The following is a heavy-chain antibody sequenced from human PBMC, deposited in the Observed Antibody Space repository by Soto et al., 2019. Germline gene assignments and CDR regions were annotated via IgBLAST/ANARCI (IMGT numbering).Heavy chain of an antibody. CDR1: GGSISSSSYY. CDR3: ARQAHPRSLGAFDI. D-gene: IGHD3-10*01. J-gene: IGHJ3*02. Sequence: QLQLQESGPGLVKPSETLSLTCTVSGGSISSSSYYWGWIRQPPGKGLEWIGSIYYSGSTYYNPSLKSRVTISVDTSKNQFSLKLSSVTAADTAVYYCARQAHPRSLGAFDIWGQGTMVTVSS. V-gene: IGHV4-39*01. CDR2: IYYSGST.